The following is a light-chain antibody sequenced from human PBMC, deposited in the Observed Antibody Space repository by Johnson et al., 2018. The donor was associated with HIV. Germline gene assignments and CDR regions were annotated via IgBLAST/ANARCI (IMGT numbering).Light chain of an antibody. J-gene: IGLJ1*01. CDR3: ATWDRSLTTVVF. Sequence: QSVLTQPPSVSAAPGQKVTISCSGSSSDMGNYAVSWYQQLPGTAPKLLIYENNKRPSGIPDRFSGSKSGTSATLGITGLQTGDEADYYCATWDRSLTTVVFCGTGTKVTVL. CDR2: ENN. CDR1: SSDMGNYA. V-gene: IGLV1-51*02.